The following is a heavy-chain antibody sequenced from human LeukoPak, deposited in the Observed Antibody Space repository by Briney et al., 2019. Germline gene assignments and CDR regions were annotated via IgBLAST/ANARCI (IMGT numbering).Heavy chain of an antibody. D-gene: IGHD4/OR15-4a*01. V-gene: IGHV4-61*01. CDR2: IYYSGST. Sequence: SETLSLTCTVSGGSISSGSYYWSWIRQPPGKGLEWIGYIYYSGSTNYNPSLKSRVTISVDTSKNQFSLKLTSVTAADTAVYYCARGLWWNDDWGQGTLVSVSS. CDR1: GGSISSGSYY. J-gene: IGHJ4*02. CDR3: ARGLWWNDD.